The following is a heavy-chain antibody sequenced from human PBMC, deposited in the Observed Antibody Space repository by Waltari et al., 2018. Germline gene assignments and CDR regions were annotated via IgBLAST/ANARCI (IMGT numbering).Heavy chain of an antibody. J-gene: IGHJ6*02. CDR1: NFYIRDGYD. Sequence: QVQLQESGPGLVKPSETLSLTCAVSNFYIRDGYDWAWIRQSPGKGLEWIGSIYHSGTTHYNPSLESRVTISVDRSRNQFSLKVTSVSAADTAVYFCARDQRFLESLYPYYYALDAWGRGITVTVSS. CDR3: ARDQRFLESLYPYYYALDA. D-gene: IGHD3-3*01. CDR2: IYHSGTT. V-gene: IGHV4-38-2*02.